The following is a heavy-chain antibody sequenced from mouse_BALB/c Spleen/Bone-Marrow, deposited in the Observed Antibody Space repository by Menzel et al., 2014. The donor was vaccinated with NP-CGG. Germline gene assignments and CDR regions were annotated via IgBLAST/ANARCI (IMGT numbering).Heavy chain of an antibody. CDR3: ARGEDYGRGSWFAY. Sequence: EVMLVESGPELVKPGASVKISCKASGYSFTGYFMNWVMQSHGKSLEWLGRINPYNGDTFYNQKFKGKATLTVDKSSSTAHMELRSLAAEDSAVYYCARGEDYGRGSWFAYWGQGTLVTVSA. J-gene: IGHJ3*01. V-gene: IGHV1-20*02. CDR1: GYSFTGYF. CDR2: INPYNGDT. D-gene: IGHD2-4*01.